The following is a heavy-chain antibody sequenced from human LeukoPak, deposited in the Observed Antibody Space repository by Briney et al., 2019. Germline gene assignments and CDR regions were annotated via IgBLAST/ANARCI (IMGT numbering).Heavy chain of an antibody. Sequence: GGSLRLSCAASGFPFSSYAMNWVRQAPGKGLEWVSSIRGSGGSTDYADSVKGRFTISRDNSKNTLYLQMSSLRAEDTAVYYCAKGVPLGYGMDVWGQGTTVTVSS. CDR3: AKGVPLGYGMDV. CDR1: GFPFSSYA. CDR2: IRGSGGST. J-gene: IGHJ6*02. V-gene: IGHV3-23*01.